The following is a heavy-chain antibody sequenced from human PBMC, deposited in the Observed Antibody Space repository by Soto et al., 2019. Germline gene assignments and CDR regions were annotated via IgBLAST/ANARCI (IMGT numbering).Heavy chain of an antibody. D-gene: IGHD3-10*01. V-gene: IGHV4-59*01. CDR2: IYNSGTT. CDR3: AISPTPHYYRFFHH. J-gene: IGHJ1*01. Sequence: QVQLQESGPGLVKPSETLSLTCTVSGCSMSSYYWTWIRQTPGKGLEWIGNIYNSGTTDYNPSLKSRVTISIDTSKNQFSLRLSSVTAADTAVYYCAISPTPHYYRFFHHWGQGTLVTVSS. CDR1: GCSMSSYY.